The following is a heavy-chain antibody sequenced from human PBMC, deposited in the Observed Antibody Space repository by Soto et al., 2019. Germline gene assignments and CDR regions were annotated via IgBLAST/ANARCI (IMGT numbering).Heavy chain of an antibody. V-gene: IGHV4-30-4*01. Sequence: PSETLSLTCTVSGGSISSGDYCGSWIRQPPGKGLEWIGYIYYSGSTYYNPSLKSRVTISVDTSKNQFSLKLSSVTAADTAVYYCARSIPLRGYSYGSYYYYYGMHVWGQGTTVTVSS. CDR1: GGSISSGDYC. CDR3: ARSIPLRGYSYGSYYYYYGMHV. J-gene: IGHJ6*02. D-gene: IGHD5-18*01. CDR2: IYYSGST.